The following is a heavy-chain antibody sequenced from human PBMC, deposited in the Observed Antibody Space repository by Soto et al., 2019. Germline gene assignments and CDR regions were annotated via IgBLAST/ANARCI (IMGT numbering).Heavy chain of an antibody. CDR3: ARGRGSSSWYGYYYYYGMDV. CDR1: GGSFSGYY. D-gene: IGHD6-13*01. J-gene: IGHJ6*02. V-gene: IGHV4-34*01. CDR2: INHSGST. Sequence: SETLSLTCAVYGGSFSGYYWSWIRQPPGKGLEWIGEINHSGSTNYNPSLKSRVTISVDTSKNQFSLKLSSVAAADTAVYYCARGRGSSSWYGYYYYYGMDVWGQGNTVT.